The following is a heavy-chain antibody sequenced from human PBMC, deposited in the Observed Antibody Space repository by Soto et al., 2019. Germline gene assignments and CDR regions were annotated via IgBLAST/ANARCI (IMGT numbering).Heavy chain of an antibody. CDR1: GFSLTTGKMG. CDR3: ARMNVYSYTATSDMDA. D-gene: IGHD3-16*01. CDR2: IFSDNER. Sequence: GSGPTLVNPTETLTLTCTVSGFSLTTGKMGVSWIRQPPGKALEWLAHIFSDNERSYSTSLQGRLTISKDTSGSQVVLSMTNVDPVDTATYYCARMNVYSYTATSDMDAWGQHNTLTISS. J-gene: IGHJ6*02. V-gene: IGHV2-26*01.